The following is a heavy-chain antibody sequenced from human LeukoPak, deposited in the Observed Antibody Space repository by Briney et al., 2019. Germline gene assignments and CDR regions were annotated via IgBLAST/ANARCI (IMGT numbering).Heavy chain of an antibody. D-gene: IGHD3-3*01. J-gene: IGHJ4*02. CDR1: GGSFSGYY. CDR3: ARRRFGDFWSGYPYPFDY. CDR2: INHSGST. V-gene: IGHV4-34*01. Sequence: SETLSLTCAVYGGSFSGYYWSWIRQPPGKGLEWIGEINHSGSTNYNPSLKSRVTISVDTSKNQFSLKLSSVTAADTAVYYCARRRFGDFWSGYPYPFDYWGQGTLVTVSS.